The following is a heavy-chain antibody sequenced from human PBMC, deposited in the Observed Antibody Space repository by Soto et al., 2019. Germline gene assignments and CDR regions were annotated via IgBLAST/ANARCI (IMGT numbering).Heavy chain of an antibody. J-gene: IGHJ4*02. D-gene: IGHD3-10*01. CDR3: ARESGTWAPGV. V-gene: IGHV3-33*01. Sequence: PGGSLRLSCAASGFTFSSYGMHWVRQAPGKGLEWVAVIWYDGSNKYYADSVKGRFTISRDNSKNTLYLQMNSLRAEDTAVYYCARESGTWAPGVWGQGTLVPVSS. CDR1: GFTFSSYG. CDR2: IWYDGSNK.